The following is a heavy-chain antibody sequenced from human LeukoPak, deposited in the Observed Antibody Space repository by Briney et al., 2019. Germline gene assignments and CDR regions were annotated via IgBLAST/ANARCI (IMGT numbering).Heavy chain of an antibody. J-gene: IGHJ4*02. D-gene: IGHD5-24*01. CDR3: ARAGTVEMTPLDY. Sequence: ASVKVSCKASGYTFTSYYMHWVRQAPGQGLEWMGIISPSGGTTRYAQKFQGRVTVTRDTSTSTVYMELSSLRTEDTAVYYCARAGTVEMTPLDYWGQGTLVTVSS. CDR1: GYTFTSYY. V-gene: IGHV1-46*01. CDR2: ISPSGGTT.